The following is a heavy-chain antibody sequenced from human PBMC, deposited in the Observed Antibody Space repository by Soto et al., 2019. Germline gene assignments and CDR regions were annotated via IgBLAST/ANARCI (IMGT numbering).Heavy chain of an antibody. CDR3: TTDFGGSYSTPSGEDY. Sequence: EVQLVESGGGLVKPGGSLRLSCAASGFTFSNAWMSWVRQAPGKGLEWVGRIKSKTDGGTTDYAAPVKGRFTISRDDSKNTLYLQLNSLKTEDTAVYYCTTDFGGSYSTPSGEDYWGQGTLVTVSS. J-gene: IGHJ4*02. D-gene: IGHD1-26*01. V-gene: IGHV3-15*01. CDR1: GFTFSNAW. CDR2: IKSKTDGGTT.